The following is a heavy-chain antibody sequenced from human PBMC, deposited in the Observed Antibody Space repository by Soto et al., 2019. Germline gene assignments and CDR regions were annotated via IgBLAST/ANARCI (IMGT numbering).Heavy chain of an antibody. CDR3: AKERNYDSLTGYSWPYDY. CDR2: ITSNGINT. V-gene: IGHV3-64D*06. Sequence: GGSLRLSCSASGFTFSTYTMHWVRQAPGKGLEYVSAITSNGINTYYADSVRGRFTISRDNSKKTLYLQMSSLRVEDTAVYYCAKERNYDSLTGYSWPYDYWGQGTLVTVSS. D-gene: IGHD3-9*01. J-gene: IGHJ4*02. CDR1: GFTFSTYT.